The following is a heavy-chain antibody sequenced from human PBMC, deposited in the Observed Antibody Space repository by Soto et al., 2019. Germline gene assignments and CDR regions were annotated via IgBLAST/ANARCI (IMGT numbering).Heavy chain of an antibody. D-gene: IGHD5-12*01. Sequence: ASVKVSCKASGGTFSSYAISWVRQAPGQGLEWMGGIIPIFGTANYAQKFQGRVTITADKSTSTAYMELSSLRSEDTAVYYCARGNEEMATNYYFDYWGQGTLVTVSS. CDR2: IIPIFGTA. J-gene: IGHJ4*02. CDR3: ARGNEEMATNYYFDY. V-gene: IGHV1-69*06. CDR1: GGTFSSYA.